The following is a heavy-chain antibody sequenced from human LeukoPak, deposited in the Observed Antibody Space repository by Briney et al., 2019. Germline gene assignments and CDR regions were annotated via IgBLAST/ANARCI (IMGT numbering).Heavy chain of an antibody. J-gene: IGHJ4*02. D-gene: IGHD2-2*01. CDR2: ISGSGGST. V-gene: IGHV3-23*01. CDR1: GFTFSSYA. Sequence: RPGGSMRLSCAASGFTFSSYAMSWVRQAPGKGLEWVSAISGSGGSTYYADSVKGRFTISRDNSKNTLYLQMNSLRAEDTAVYYCAKAQDIVVVPATFDYWGQGTLVTVSS. CDR3: AKAQDIVVVPATFDY.